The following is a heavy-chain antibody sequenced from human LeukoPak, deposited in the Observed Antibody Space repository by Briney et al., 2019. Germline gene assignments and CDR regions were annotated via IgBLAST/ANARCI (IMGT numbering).Heavy chain of an antibody. CDR3: ARDSGGAYYGVDF. D-gene: IGHD3-22*01. CDR1: GFTFSSFG. V-gene: IGHV3-30*03. Sequence: GGSLRLSCAASGFTFSSFGMHWVRQVPGKGLEWVAVIEYDGSHKYYADSVKGRFTISRDNSKNTLYLQMNSLRAEDTAVYYCARDSGGAYYGVDFWGQGTLVTVSS. CDR2: IEYDGSHK. J-gene: IGHJ4*02.